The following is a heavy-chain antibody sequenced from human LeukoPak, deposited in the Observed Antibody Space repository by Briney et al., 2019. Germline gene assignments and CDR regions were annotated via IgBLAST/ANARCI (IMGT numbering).Heavy chain of an antibody. J-gene: IGHJ4*02. V-gene: IGHV4-4*02. CDR3: ARDRGYSYVFY. Sequence: SETLSLTCAVSGGSGGSISSSNYWSWVRQPPGKGLEWIGEIYHSGSTNYNPSLKSRVTISVDRSKNQFSLKLSSVTAADTAVYYCARDRGYSYVFYWGQGTLVTVSS. D-gene: IGHD5-18*01. CDR2: IYHSGST. CDR1: GGSGGSISSSNY.